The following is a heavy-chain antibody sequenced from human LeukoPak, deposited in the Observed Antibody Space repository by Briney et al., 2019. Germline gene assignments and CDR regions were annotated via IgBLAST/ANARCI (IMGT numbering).Heavy chain of an antibody. J-gene: IGHJ3*02. V-gene: IGHV3-33*01. CDR1: GFTFSSYG. D-gene: IGHD3-22*01. CDR3: ARGGSMIVTGADAFDI. Sequence: GGSLRLSCAASGFTFSSYGMHWVRQAPGKGLKWVAVIWYDGSNKYYADSVKGRFTISRDNSKNTLYLQMNSLRAEDTAVYYCARGGSMIVTGADAFDIWGQGTMVTVSS. CDR2: IWYDGSNK.